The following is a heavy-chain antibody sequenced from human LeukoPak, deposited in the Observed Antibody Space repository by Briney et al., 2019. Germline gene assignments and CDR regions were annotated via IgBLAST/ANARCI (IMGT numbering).Heavy chain of an antibody. J-gene: IGHJ4*02. Sequence: GGSLRLSCAVSGFTFSSYGMHWVRQAPGKGLEWVAVIWYDGSNKYYADSVKGRFTISRDNSKNTLFLQMNSLRAEDTAVYYCARDPDDYGDYSYFDYWGQGTLVTVSS. CDR3: ARDPDDYGDYSYFDY. CDR2: IWYDGSNK. D-gene: IGHD4-17*01. CDR1: GFTFSSYG. V-gene: IGHV3-33*08.